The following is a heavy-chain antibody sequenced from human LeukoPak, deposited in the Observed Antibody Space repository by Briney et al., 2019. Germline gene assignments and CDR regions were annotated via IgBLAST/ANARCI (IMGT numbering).Heavy chain of an antibody. Sequence: SETLSLTCAVSGGSISSSNWWSWVRQPPGKGLEWIGEIYHSGSTNYNPSLKSRVTISVDTSKNQFSLKLSSVTAADTAVYYCAAVVWELIDYWGQGTLVTVSS. V-gene: IGHV4-4*02. CDR3: AAVVWELIDY. D-gene: IGHD1-26*01. J-gene: IGHJ4*02. CDR2: IYHSGST. CDR1: GGSISSSNW.